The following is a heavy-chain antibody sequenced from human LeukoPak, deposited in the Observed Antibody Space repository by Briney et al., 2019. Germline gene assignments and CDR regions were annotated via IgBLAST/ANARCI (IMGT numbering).Heavy chain of an antibody. CDR2: INSDGSRT. V-gene: IGHV3-74*01. CDR3: ARVGARLGAFDI. Sequence: GGSLRLSCAASGFTFDDYAMHWVRQAPGKGLGWVSRINSDGSRTTYADSVKGRFTISRDNAKNTLYLQMNSLRAEDTAVYYCARVGARLGAFDIWGQGTMVTVSS. D-gene: IGHD6-25*01. J-gene: IGHJ3*02. CDR1: GFTFDDYA.